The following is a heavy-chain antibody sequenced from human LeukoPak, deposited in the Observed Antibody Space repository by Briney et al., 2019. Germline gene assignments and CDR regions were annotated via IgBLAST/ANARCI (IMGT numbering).Heavy chain of an antibody. Sequence: PGGSLRLSCAASGFTFSNYWMHWVRQAPGKGLVWVSRINGDGRTTNYADSVKGRFTISRDNSKNMLYLQMNSLRAEDTAVYYCGRDPLAVDWFDPSGQGTLVIVSS. CDR3: GRDPLAVDWFDP. V-gene: IGHV3-74*01. CDR2: INGDGRTT. CDR1: GFTFSNYW. D-gene: IGHD6-19*01. J-gene: IGHJ5*02.